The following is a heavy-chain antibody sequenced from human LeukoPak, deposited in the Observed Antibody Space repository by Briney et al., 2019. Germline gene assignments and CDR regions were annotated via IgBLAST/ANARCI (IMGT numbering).Heavy chain of an antibody. Sequence: SETLSLTCAVSGGSITSNNWWNWVRQPPGKGLEWIGEIYHSGTTNYSPSLKSRVTISVDTSKNQFSLKLSSVTAADTAVYYCARDVVAAAGSFDYWGQGTQVTVSS. CDR1: GGSITSNNW. CDR2: IYHSGTT. D-gene: IGHD6-13*01. CDR3: ARDVVAAAGSFDY. J-gene: IGHJ4*02. V-gene: IGHV4-4*02.